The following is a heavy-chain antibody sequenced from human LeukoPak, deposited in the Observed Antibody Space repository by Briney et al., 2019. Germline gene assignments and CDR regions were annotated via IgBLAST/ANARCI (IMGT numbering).Heavy chain of an antibody. CDR1: GYTFTSYG. Sequence: ASVKVSCKASGYTFTSYGISWVRQAPGQGLEWMGWISAYNGNTNYAQKLQGRVTMTTDTSTSTAYMELRSLRSDDMAVYYCARDPPHYDYVWGSYRYGSFDYWGQGTLVTVSS. V-gene: IGHV1-18*03. CDR2: ISAYNGNT. D-gene: IGHD3-16*02. J-gene: IGHJ4*02. CDR3: ARDPPHYDYVWGSYRYGSFDY.